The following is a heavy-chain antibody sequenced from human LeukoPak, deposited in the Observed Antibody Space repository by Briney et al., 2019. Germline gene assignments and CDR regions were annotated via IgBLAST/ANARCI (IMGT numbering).Heavy chain of an antibody. CDR3: AKDMTLYSSGWYERIPTNFDY. Sequence: GGSLRLSCAASGFTFSSYAMSWVRQAPGKGLEWVSAISGSGGSTYYADSVKGRFTISRDNSKNTLYLQMNSLRAEDTAVYYCAKDMTLYSSGWYERIPTNFDYWGQGTLVTVSS. CDR2: ISGSGGST. V-gene: IGHV3-23*01. CDR1: GFTFSSYA. J-gene: IGHJ4*02. D-gene: IGHD6-19*01.